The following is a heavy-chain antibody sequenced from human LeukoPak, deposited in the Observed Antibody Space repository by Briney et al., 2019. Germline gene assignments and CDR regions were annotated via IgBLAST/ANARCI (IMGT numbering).Heavy chain of an antibody. Sequence: ASVKVSCKASGYTFTSYDINWVRQATGQGLEWMAWMNPNSGNTGYAQKFQGRVTITRDTSINTAYMEVNSLSSEDTAVYYCARGGGWNYAGFDYWGQGALVTVSS. V-gene: IGHV1-8*03. CDR1: GYTFTSYD. CDR2: MNPNSGNT. CDR3: ARGGGWNYAGFDY. J-gene: IGHJ4*02. D-gene: IGHD1-7*01.